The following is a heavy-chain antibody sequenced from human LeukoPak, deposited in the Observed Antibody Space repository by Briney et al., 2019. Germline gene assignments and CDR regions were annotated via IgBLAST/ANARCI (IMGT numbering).Heavy chain of an antibody. J-gene: IGHJ4*02. CDR1: KFNFNTYG. CDR2: ISGSGSTI. V-gene: IGHV3-11*01. D-gene: IGHD3-10*01. CDR3: ARGVVRDYASDY. Sequence: GGSLRLSCATSKFNFNTYGMTWVRQAPGKGLEWVSYISGSGSTISYAASVKGRFTISRDNAKNSLYLQMNSLRAEDTAVYYCARGVVRDYASDYWGQGTLVTVSS.